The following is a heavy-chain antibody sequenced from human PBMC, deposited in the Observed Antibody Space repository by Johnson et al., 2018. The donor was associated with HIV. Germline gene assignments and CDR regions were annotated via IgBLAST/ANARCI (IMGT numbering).Heavy chain of an antibody. J-gene: IGHJ3*01. CDR3: ATGDDDGF. V-gene: IGHV3-15*01. D-gene: IGHD5-12*01. Sequence: VQLVESGGGLVKPGGSLRLSCASSGFTFINAWMSWVRQAPGKGLEWVGRIYSKTDGGTTEYAAPVKGRFTISRDDSKNTLYLQMNSLNTDDTAFYYCATGDDDGFWGQGTMVTVSS. CDR2: IYSKTDGGTT. CDR1: GFTFINAW.